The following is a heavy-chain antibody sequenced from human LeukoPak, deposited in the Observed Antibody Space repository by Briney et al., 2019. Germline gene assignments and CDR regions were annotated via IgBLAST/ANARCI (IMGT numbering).Heavy chain of an antibody. J-gene: IGHJ3*02. CDR3: ARVTLSPGGDDAFDI. CDR1: GFTFSSYS. Sequence: GGSLRLSCAASGFTFSSYSMNWVRQAPGKGLEWVSSISSSSSYIYYADSVKGRFTISRDNAKNSLYLQMNSLRAEDTAVYYCARVTLSPGGDDAFDIWGQGTMVTVSS. CDR2: ISSSSSYI. V-gene: IGHV3-21*01. D-gene: IGHD3-10*01.